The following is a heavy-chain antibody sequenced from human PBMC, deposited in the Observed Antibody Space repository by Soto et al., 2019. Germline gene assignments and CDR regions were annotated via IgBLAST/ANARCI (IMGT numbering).Heavy chain of an antibody. V-gene: IGHV1-69*06. D-gene: IGHD3-10*01. CDR1: GGTRSDHG. CDR3: ARGVYGSGNYYTRPSAFDI. Sequence: QVQLEQSGAEVKKPGSSVKISCKASGGTRSDHGVSWLRQAPGQGLEWVGGTIPVFNTANYAPKFQGRVTIAADKSTNIAYLEVGSLKSDDTAFYYCARGVYGSGNYYTRPSAFDIWGQGTLVIVSS. CDR2: TIPVFNTA. J-gene: IGHJ3*02.